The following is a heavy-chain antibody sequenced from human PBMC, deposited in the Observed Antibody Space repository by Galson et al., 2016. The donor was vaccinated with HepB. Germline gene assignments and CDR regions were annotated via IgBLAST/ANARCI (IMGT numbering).Heavy chain of an antibody. V-gene: IGHV4-39*01. D-gene: IGHD6-13*01. CDR3: AKHSRVSYYYYMDV. Sequence: ETLSLTCTVSGGSITSGTFYWGWIRQPPGKGLQWIASIYYSGTTYYNPSLKSRVTISVDTSKNQFSLKLSSVTAADTAVYYCAKHSRVSYYYYMDVWGKGTTVTVSS. CDR1: GGSITSGTFY. CDR2: IYYSGTT. J-gene: IGHJ6*03.